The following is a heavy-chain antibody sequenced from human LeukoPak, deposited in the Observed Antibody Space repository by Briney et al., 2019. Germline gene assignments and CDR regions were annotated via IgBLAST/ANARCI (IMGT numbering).Heavy chain of an antibody. CDR2: ISGSGGST. Sequence: GGSLRLSCAASGFTFSSYAMSWVRQAPGKGLEWVSAISGSGGSTYYADSVKGRFTISRDNSKNTLYLQMNSLRAEATAVYYCAKAGCGSCYTGDYWGQGTLVTASS. J-gene: IGHJ4*02. V-gene: IGHV3-23*01. CDR3: AKAGCGSCYTGDY. D-gene: IGHD2-15*01. CDR1: GFTFSSYA.